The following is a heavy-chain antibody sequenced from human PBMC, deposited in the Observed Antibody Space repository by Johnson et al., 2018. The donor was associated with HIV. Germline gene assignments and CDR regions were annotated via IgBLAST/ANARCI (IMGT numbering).Heavy chain of an antibody. D-gene: IGHD4-17*01. CDR1: GFTFSSFA. J-gene: IGHJ3*02. CDR3: AKEGSRGTVTQAPDAFDI. Sequence: QVQLVESGGGVVQPGTSLRLSCAASGFTFSSFAMHWVRQAPGKGLEWVAFIWHDGRDVYYADSVKGRFTISRVNSKNMLYLQMNSLRVEDTAVYYCAKEGSRGTVTQAPDAFDIWGQGTVVTVSS. CDR2: IWHDGRDV. V-gene: IGHV3-30*02.